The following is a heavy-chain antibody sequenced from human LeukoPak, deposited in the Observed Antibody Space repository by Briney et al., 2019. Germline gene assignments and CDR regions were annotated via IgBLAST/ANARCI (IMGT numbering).Heavy chain of an antibody. Sequence: SETLSLTCTVSGVSISGMSWSWLRQPPGKALEWVGHLSDSGTTSYNPSPKSRVSISGDTSRNQFSLNLTSVTAADTAVYYCARHACCGTYPFSTWGQGALVTVSS. CDR2: LSDSGTT. CDR1: GVSISGMS. CDR3: ARHACCGTYPFST. J-gene: IGHJ5*02. V-gene: IGHV4-59*08. D-gene: IGHD2-21*01.